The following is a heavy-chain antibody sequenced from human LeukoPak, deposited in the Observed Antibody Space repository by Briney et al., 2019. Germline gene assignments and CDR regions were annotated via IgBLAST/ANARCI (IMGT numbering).Heavy chain of an antibody. J-gene: IGHJ4*02. CDR1: GFTSSSYS. V-gene: IGHV3-21*01. Sequence: GGSLRLSCAASGFTSSSYSMNWVRQAPGKALKWVSSISSSSSYIYYADSLKGRFTISRDNAKNSLYLQMNSLRAEDTAVYYCARDPKGPDDYVPDYWGQGTLVTVSS. CDR2: ISSSSSYI. CDR3: ARDPKGPDDYVPDY. D-gene: IGHD4-17*01.